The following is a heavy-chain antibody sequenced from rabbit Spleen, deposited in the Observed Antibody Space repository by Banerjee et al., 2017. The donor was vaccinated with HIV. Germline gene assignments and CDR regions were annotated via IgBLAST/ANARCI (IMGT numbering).Heavy chain of an antibody. D-gene: IGHD3-3*01. CDR3: ARDLILASLTL. CDR2: IGTSSGST. V-gene: IGHV1S40*01. Sequence: QSLEESGGDLVKPGASLTLTCTASGFTLSSYYLCWVRQAPGKGLELIACIGTSSGSTWYASCAKGRFTISKTSSTTVTLQMTSLTAADTATYFCARDLILASLTLWGPGTLVTVS. CDR1: GFTLSSYY. J-gene: IGHJ4*01.